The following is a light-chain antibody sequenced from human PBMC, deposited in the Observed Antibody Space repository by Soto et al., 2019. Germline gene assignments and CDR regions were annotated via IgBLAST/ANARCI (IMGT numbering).Light chain of an antibody. CDR3: QQDDNRPPLT. CDR1: QDISNY. CDR2: HAS. J-gene: IGKJ4*01. V-gene: IGKV1-33*01. Sequence: DIQMTQSPSSLSASVGDRVTITCQASQDISNYLKWYQQKPGKAPKLLLYHASNLQTRVPSRFSGSGSGTDFTFTISSLQPEDRATYYCQQDDNRPPLTFGGGTKVVIK.